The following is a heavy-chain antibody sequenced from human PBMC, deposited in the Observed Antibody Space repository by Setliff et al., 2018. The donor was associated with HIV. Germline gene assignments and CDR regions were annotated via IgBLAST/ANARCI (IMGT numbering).Heavy chain of an antibody. D-gene: IGHD6-19*01. J-gene: IGHJ4*02. CDR1: GFTFDDYA. CDR2: ISWNSGSI. Sequence: PGGSLRLSCAASGFTFDDYAMHWVRQAPGKGLEWVSGISWNSGSIGYAASVEGRFTISRDNAKNSLYLQMNSLRAEDTAVDYCANMQWASNAWYSFDYWGQGTRVTVSS. V-gene: IGHV3-9*01. CDR3: ANMQWASNAWYSFDY.